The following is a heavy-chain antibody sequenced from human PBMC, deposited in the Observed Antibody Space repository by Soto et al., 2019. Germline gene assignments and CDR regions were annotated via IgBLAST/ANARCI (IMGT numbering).Heavy chain of an antibody. V-gene: IGHV1-2*02. CDR2: INPNSGGT. Sequence: ALVKVSCKASGYTFTGYYMHWVRQAPGQGLEWMGWINPNSGGTNYAQKFQGRVTMTRDTSISTAYMELSRLRSDDTAVYYCARGHYYDSSGYRPNYYYYYGMDVWGQGTTVTVSS. CDR3: ARGHYYDSSGYRPNYYYYYGMDV. D-gene: IGHD3-22*01. CDR1: GYTFTGYY. J-gene: IGHJ6*02.